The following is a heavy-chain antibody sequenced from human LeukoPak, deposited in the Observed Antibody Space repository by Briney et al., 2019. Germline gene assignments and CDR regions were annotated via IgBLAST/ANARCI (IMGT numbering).Heavy chain of an antibody. CDR1: GGSISSYY. V-gene: IGHV4-59*08. CDR2: IYYSGST. J-gene: IGHJ4*02. D-gene: IGHD1-7*01. Sequence: SETLSLTCTVSGGSISSYYWSWIRQPPGKGLEWIGYIYYSGSTNYNPSLKSLVTISVDTSKNQFSLKLSSVTAADTAVYYCARCRHGNCDYFDYWGQGTLVTVSS. CDR3: ARCRHGNCDYFDY.